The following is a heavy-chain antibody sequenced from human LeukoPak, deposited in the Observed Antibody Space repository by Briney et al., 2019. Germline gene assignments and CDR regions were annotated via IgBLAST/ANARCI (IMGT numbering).Heavy chain of an antibody. CDR1: GGSISTSNYY. V-gene: IGHV4-39*07. J-gene: IGHJ3*02. D-gene: IGHD3-3*01. CDR2: IFYSGST. CDR3: ARDDFDYNDLVSVIHI. Sequence: SETLSLTCTVSGGSISTSNYYWGWIRQPPGKGLEWIGNIFYSGSTYYSPSLRSRVTMSVDTSKNQFSLRLSSVTAADTAVYYCARDDFDYNDLVSVIHIWGQGTMVTVSS.